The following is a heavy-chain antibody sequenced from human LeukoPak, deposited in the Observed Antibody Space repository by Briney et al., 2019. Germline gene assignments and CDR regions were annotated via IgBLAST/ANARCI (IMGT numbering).Heavy chain of an antibody. Sequence: SETLSLTCTVSGGSFSTYYWSWIRQPAGKGLEWIGHIYTSGATNYNPSLKSRVTMSIDTSKNQFSLKLSSVTAADTAVYYCARDAKYYYGSRTYFFFEYWGQGTLLTVSS. J-gene: IGHJ4*02. V-gene: IGHV4-4*07. D-gene: IGHD3-10*01. CDR3: ARDAKYYYGSRTYFFFEY. CDR2: IYTSGAT. CDR1: GGSFSTYY.